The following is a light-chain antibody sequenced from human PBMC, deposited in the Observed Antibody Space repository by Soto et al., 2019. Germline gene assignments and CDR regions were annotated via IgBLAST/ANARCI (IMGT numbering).Light chain of an antibody. CDR3: SSYAGRNNVV. CDR2: EVS. J-gene: IGLJ2*01. V-gene: IGLV2-8*01. CDR1: SSDVGTYNY. Sequence: QSALTQPPSASGSPGQSVTISCTGTSSDVGTYNYVSWYQQHPGKAPKLMIYEVSKRPSGVPDRFSGSKSGNTASLTVSGLQAEDEADYYCSSYAGRNNVVFGGGTQLTVL.